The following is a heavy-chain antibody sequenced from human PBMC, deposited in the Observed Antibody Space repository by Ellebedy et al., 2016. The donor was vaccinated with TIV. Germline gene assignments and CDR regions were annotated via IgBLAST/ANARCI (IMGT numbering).Heavy chain of an antibody. CDR1: GFTFSSYW. CDR2: IKQDGSEK. V-gene: IGHV3-7*01. CDR3: ARRPDRYYYFDY. J-gene: IGHJ4*02. Sequence: GESLKISXEASGFTFSSYWMSWVRQAPGKGLEWVANIKQDGSEKYYVDSVKGRFTISRDNAKNSLSLQMDSLRAEDTAVYYCARRPDRYYYFDYWGPGTLVTVSS. D-gene: IGHD2-15*01.